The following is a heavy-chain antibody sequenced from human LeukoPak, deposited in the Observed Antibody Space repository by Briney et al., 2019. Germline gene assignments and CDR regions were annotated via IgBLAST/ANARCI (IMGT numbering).Heavy chain of an antibody. CDR2: VSSTSSFI. V-gene: IGHV3-21*01. D-gene: IGHD6-19*01. Sequence: GGSLRLSCAASGFTFSSYSINWVRQAPGKGLEWVSCVSSTSSFIYYADSVKGRFTISRDNAKNSLYLQMNSLRAEDTAVYYCARLPSIAVAGLLDYWGQGTLVTVS. J-gene: IGHJ4*02. CDR3: ARLPSIAVAGLLDY. CDR1: GFTFSSYS.